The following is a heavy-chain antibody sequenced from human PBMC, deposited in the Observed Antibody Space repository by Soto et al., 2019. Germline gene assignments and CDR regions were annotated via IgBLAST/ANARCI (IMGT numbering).Heavy chain of an antibody. CDR1: GGSISSYY. V-gene: IGHV4-59*01. Sequence: QVQLQESGPGLVKPSETLSLTCTVSGGSISSYYWSWIRQPPGKGLEWIGYIYYSGSTNYNPSLKSRVTISVDTSKNQFSLKLSSETAADTAVYYCARVGYSSGWYADYWGQGTLVTVSS. D-gene: IGHD6-19*01. J-gene: IGHJ4*02. CDR3: ARVGYSSGWYADY. CDR2: IYYSGST.